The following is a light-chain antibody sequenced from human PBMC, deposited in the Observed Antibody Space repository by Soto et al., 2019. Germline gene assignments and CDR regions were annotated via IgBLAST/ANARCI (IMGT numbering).Light chain of an antibody. J-gene: IGKJ1*01. CDR1: QTISSS. V-gene: IGKV1-5*03. CDR3: QQDSSFWT. Sequence: DIQMTQSPATLSASVGDRVTITCRASQTISSSLAWYQQKPGKAPNLLIYKASSLDSGVPSRFSGSGSGTEFTLIISSVQTDDFATYYCQQDSSFWTFGQGTKLEI. CDR2: KAS.